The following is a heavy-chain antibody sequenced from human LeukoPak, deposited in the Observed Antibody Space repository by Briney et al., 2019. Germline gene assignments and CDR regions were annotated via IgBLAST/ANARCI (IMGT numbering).Heavy chain of an antibody. V-gene: IGHV3-23*01. Sequence: GGSLRLSCAASGFTFSNYAMSWVRQAPGKGLEWVSAISGGGGSTYYADSVKGRCTIYKDNYKNTLYVQMNSLRAEDTAAYYCARAYSGSLTTFDIWGQGTMVTVSS. D-gene: IGHD1-26*01. CDR1: GFTFSNYA. CDR3: ARAYSGSLTTFDI. CDR2: ISGGGGST. J-gene: IGHJ3*02.